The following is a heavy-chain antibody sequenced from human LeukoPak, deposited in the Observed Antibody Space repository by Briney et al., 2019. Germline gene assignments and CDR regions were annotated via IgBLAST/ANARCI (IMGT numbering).Heavy chain of an antibody. J-gene: IGHJ4*02. CDR1: GFTFSRYG. Sequence: GGSLRLSCAASGFTFSRYGFHWVRQAPGKGLEWVAFISGSGGDKWFGDSVKGRFTISRDKSKNTVNLQMSSLRVEDTAVYYCARDGGSESYALDYWGQETLVTVST. CDR3: ARDGGSESYALDY. V-gene: IGHV3-30*02. CDR2: ISGSGGDK. D-gene: IGHD3-10*01.